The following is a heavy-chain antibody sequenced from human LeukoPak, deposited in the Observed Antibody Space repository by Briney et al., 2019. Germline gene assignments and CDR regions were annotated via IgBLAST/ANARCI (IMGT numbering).Heavy chain of an antibody. J-gene: IGHJ4*02. D-gene: IGHD5-18*01. CDR3: ARGLVRGYSHGTDY. V-gene: IGHV1-2*02. Sequence: ASVTVSCKASGYSFTDYYIHWVRQAPGQGPEWMGWINPNSGASNYAQKFQGRGTMTRDTSISTAYMELRSLRSDETAMYYCARGLVRGYSHGTDYWGQGILVTVSS. CDR2: INPNSGAS. CDR1: GYSFTDYY.